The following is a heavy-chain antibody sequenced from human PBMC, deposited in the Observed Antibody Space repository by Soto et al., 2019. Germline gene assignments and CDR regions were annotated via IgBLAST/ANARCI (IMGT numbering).Heavy chain of an antibody. V-gene: IGHV3-30-3*01. Sequence: QVQLVESGGGVVQPGRSLRLSCAASGFTFSSYAMHWVRQAPGKGLEWVAVISYDGSNKYYADSVKGRFTISRDNSKNTLYLQMNSLRAEDTAVYYCARDWSVAKPGIAVAGTVGYWGQGTLVTVSS. CDR3: ARDWSVAKPGIAVAGTVGY. J-gene: IGHJ4*02. D-gene: IGHD6-19*01. CDR2: ISYDGSNK. CDR1: GFTFSSYA.